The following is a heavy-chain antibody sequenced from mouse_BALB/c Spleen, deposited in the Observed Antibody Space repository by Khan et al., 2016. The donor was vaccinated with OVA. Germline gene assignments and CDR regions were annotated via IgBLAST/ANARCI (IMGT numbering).Heavy chain of an antibody. CDR3: ARPPFFSYVMVY. CDR1: GYTFKNHG. V-gene: IGHV9-3-1*01. Sequence: QIQLVQSGPELKKPGETVKISCKASGYTFKNHGMNWVKQAPGKGLKWMGWINTYTGEPTYVEDFKGRFAFSLETSASTAYLQINNLKTEDTATYFCARPPFFSYVMVYWGQGTSVTGSS. J-gene: IGHJ4*01. CDR2: INTYTGEP.